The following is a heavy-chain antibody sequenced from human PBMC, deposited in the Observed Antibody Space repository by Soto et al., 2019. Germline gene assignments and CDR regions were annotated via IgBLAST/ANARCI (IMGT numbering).Heavy chain of an antibody. J-gene: IGHJ5*02. CDR3: VRDPRVEIAAAGTFDP. Sequence: LRLSCAASGFTFSSYAMSWVRQAPGKGLEWASAISGSGGSTYYADSVKGRFTISRDNSKNTLYLQMNSLRAEDTAVYYCVRDPRVEIAAAGTFDPWGQGTLVTVSS. V-gene: IGHV3-23*01. D-gene: IGHD6-13*01. CDR2: ISGSGGST. CDR1: GFTFSSYA.